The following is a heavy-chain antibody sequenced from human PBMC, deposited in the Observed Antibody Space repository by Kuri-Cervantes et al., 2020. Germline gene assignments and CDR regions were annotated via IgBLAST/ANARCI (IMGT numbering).Heavy chain of an antibody. CDR1: GGTFSSYA. J-gene: IGHJ6*02. D-gene: IGHD3-9*01. V-gene: IGHV1-69*13. CDR2: IIPIFGTA. CDR3: ARVGPTGRPLTGYYPPPYYYYGMDV. Sequence: SVKVSCKASGGTFSSYAISWVRQAPGQGLEWMGGIIPIFGTANYAQKCQGRVTITADESTSTAYMELSSLRSEDTAVYYCARVGPTGRPLTGYYPPPYYYYGMDVWGQGTTVTVSS.